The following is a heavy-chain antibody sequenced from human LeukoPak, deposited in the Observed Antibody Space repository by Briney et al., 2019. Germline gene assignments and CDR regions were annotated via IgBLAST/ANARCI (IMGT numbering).Heavy chain of an antibody. Sequence: GASVKVSCKASNYTFTSYGISWVRQAPGQGLEWMAWINAYNGDTNYAQKLQGRVTLTTDTSTSTAYMELRSLRSDDTAVYYCASHTPWYSSSYLGYWGQGTLVTVSS. CDR3: ASHTPWYSSSYLGY. V-gene: IGHV1-18*01. CDR2: INAYNGDT. CDR1: NYTFTSYG. D-gene: IGHD6-6*01. J-gene: IGHJ4*02.